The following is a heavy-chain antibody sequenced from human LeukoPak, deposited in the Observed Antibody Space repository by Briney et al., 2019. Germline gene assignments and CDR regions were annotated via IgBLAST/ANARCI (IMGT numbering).Heavy chain of an antibody. Sequence: PSETLSLTCTVSGGSISSYYWNWIRQPPGKGLEWIGYISYSGNTNYNPSLKSRVTISLDTSKNQFSLQRSSVTAADTAVYYCARGQYSGSWSYYFDYWGQGTLVTASS. D-gene: IGHD6-13*01. CDR3: ARGQYSGSWSYYFDY. CDR1: GGSISSYY. J-gene: IGHJ4*02. V-gene: IGHV4-59*01. CDR2: ISYSGNT.